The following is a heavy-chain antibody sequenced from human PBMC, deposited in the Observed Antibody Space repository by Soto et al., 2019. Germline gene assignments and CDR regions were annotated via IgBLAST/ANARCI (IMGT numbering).Heavy chain of an antibody. Sequence: PSEPLSLTCTVSCASIGSGGYYWSWVRQQPWKGLEWIGYFSYSGSTNYNPSLASRVTISVDTSKNDFSLSLISVAAAATSVYDCARSYGSGFDYWAQGTLVTISS. J-gene: IGHJ4*02. CDR2: FSYSGST. CDR1: CASIGSGGYY. V-gene: IGHV4-61*03. D-gene: IGHD6-25*01. CDR3: ARSYGSGFDY.